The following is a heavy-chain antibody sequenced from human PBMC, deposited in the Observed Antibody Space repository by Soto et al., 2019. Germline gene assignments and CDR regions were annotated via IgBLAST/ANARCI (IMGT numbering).Heavy chain of an antibody. V-gene: IGHV2-26*01. J-gene: IGHJ6*02. Sequence: QVTLKESGPVLVKPTETLTLTCTVSGFSLSNARMGVSWIRQPPGKALEWLAHIFSNDEKSYSTSLKSRLTISKDTSKSQVVLTMTTMDPVDTATYYCARIRYDSSGDYYYYGMDVWGQGTTVTVSS. CDR3: ARIRYDSSGDYYYYGMDV. CDR2: IFSNDEK. CDR1: GFSLSNARMG. D-gene: IGHD3-22*01.